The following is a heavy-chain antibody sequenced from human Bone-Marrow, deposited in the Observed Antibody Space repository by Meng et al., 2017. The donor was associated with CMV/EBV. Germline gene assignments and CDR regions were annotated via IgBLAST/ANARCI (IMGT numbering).Heavy chain of an antibody. V-gene: IGHV4-39*07. CDR2: IYYSGST. CDR3: ARGASPGPGIAAAGTRS. D-gene: IGHD6-13*01. CDR1: DGPIRTSTYY. J-gene: IGHJ4*02. Sequence: SETLSLTCTVSDGPIRTSTYYWGWIRQPPGKGLEWIGSIYYSGSTFYNPSLKSRVTISVDTSKNQFSLKLSSVTAADTAVYYCARGASPGPGIAAAGTRSWGQGTLVTVAS.